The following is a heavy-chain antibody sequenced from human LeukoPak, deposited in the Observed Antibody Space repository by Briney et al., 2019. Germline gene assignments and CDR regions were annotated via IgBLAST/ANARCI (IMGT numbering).Heavy chain of an antibody. J-gene: IGHJ6*03. CDR2: IYHNGST. V-gene: IGHV4-38-2*02. CDR3: AKGSLDILTGYSILRYYYYMDV. CDR1: GYSISSGYY. D-gene: IGHD3-9*01. Sequence: SETLSLTCTVSGYSISSGYYWGWIRQPPGKGLEWIGSIYHNGSTYYNPSLKSRVTMSVDTSKNQFSLKLSSVTAADTAVYYCAKGSLDILTGYSILRYYYYMDVWGKGTTVTVSS.